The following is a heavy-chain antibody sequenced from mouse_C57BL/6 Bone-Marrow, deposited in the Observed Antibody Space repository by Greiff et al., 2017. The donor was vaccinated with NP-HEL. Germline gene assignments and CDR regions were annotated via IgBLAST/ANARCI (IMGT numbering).Heavy chain of an antibody. CDR3: ARWLLPYWYFDV. CDR1: GYTFTSYW. J-gene: IGHJ1*03. V-gene: IGHV1-69*01. D-gene: IGHD2-3*01. CDR2: IDPSDSYP. Sequence: QVQLQQPGAELVMPGASVKLSCKASGYTFTSYWMHWVKQRPGQGLEWIGEIDPSDSYPNYNQKFKGKSTLTVDKSSSTAYMQLSSLTSEDSAVDYCARWLLPYWYFDVWGTGTTVTVSS.